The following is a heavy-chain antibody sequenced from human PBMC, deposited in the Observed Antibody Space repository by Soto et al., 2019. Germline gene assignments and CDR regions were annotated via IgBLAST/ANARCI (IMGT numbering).Heavy chain of an antibody. D-gene: IGHD1-1*01. J-gene: IGHJ6*04. Sequence: QITLKESSPTLVKPTQTLTLTCSFSGFSLYTGGVGVGWIRQPPGKALEWLALLYWDDTRRYNPSLKNTLTIAKDTSETQVVLTVNDIGPVDTGTYFCAHYTTDTYFDVWGKGATVTVSS. CDR1: GFSLYTGGVG. CDR2: LYWDDTR. CDR3: AHYTTDTYFDV. V-gene: IGHV2-5*02.